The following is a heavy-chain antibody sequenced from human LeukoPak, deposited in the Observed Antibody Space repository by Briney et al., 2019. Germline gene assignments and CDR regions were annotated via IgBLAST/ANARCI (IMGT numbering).Heavy chain of an antibody. D-gene: IGHD3-3*01. CDR3: ARVGTYDFWSGSLFDY. V-gene: IGHV3-48*01. Sequence: GGSLRLSCAASGFTFSSYSMNWVRQAPGKGLEWVSYISSSRSTIYYADSVKGRFTISRDNAKNSLYLQMNSLRAEDTAVYYCARVGTYDFWSGSLFDYWGQGTLVTVSS. J-gene: IGHJ4*02. CDR1: GFTFSSYS. CDR2: ISSSRSTI.